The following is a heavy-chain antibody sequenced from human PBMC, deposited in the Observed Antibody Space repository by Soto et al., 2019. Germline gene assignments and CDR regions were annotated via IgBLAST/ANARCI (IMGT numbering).Heavy chain of an antibody. Sequence: QVQLVESGGGVVQPGRSLRLSCAASGFIFSSYAIHWVRQAPGKGLEWVAGISYDGVNKYYVDSVKGRFSISRDNSKNTLYLQMNIMRVEDTAVYYCARGCHDDYRTFDYWGQGTLVTVSS. D-gene: IGHD4-17*01. J-gene: IGHJ4*02. V-gene: IGHV3-30-3*01. CDR2: ISYDGVNK. CDR3: ARGCHDDYRTFDY. CDR1: GFIFSSYA.